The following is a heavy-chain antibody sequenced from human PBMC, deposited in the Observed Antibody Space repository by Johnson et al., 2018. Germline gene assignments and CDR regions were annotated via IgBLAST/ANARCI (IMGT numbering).Heavy chain of an antibody. CDR2: IQNDGTRT. D-gene: IGHD2-15*01. CDR3: ARGDKGGFDL. CDR1: GFDFSYYW. V-gene: IGHV3-74*02. J-gene: IGHJ3*01. Sequence: VQLVQSGGGLVQPGGSLRLSCAASGFDFSYYWMHWIRQAPGKGLVWVSHIQNDGTRTTYADSVKGRFTISRDNAKNTRSLQMNSLRAVDTAVYYCARGDKGGFDLWGQGTVVSVSS.